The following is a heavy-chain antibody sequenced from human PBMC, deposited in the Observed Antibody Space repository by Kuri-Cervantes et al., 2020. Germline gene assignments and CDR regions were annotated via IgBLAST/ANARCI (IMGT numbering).Heavy chain of an antibody. CDR3: AMVGVVRGAQADGMDV. V-gene: IGHV3-13*01. J-gene: IGHJ6*02. D-gene: IGHD3-10*01. CDR1: GFTFSSYD. Sequence: GGSLRLSCAASGFTFSSYDMHWVRQATGKGLEWVSAIGTAGDTYYPGSVKGRFAISRENAKNSLYLQMNSLRAEDTAVYYCAMVGVVRGAQADGMDVWGQGTTVTVSS. CDR2: IGTAGDT.